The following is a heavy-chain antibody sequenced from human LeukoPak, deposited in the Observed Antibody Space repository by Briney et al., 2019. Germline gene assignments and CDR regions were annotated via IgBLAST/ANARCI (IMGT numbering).Heavy chain of an antibody. CDR2: INPYNINT. Sequence: ASVKVSCKASGYTFSNYGVNWVRQAPGQGLEWMGWINPYNINTLYSARFQGGVIMTRDTSTSTVYMALRGLRSDDTAVYFCAREDRNAFDICGQGTMITVSS. V-gene: IGHV1-18*01. CDR1: GYTFSNYG. D-gene: IGHD1-14*01. J-gene: IGHJ3*02. CDR3: AREDRNAFDI.